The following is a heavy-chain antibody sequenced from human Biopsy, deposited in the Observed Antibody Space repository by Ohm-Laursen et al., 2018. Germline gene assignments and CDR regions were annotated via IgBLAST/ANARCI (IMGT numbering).Heavy chain of an antibody. D-gene: IGHD5-12*01. J-gene: IGHJ6*02. Sequence: SETLSLICSVNGEPSSGYFWNWIRQPPGKGLEGIGEINQSGSTKYNPSLKRQATLTADSSNSQFSLRLTSMTAADTAIYYCARGSGYFKLDVWGQGTTVPVSS. V-gene: IGHV4-34*01. CDR2: INQSGST. CDR3: ARGSGYFKLDV. CDR1: GEPSSGYF.